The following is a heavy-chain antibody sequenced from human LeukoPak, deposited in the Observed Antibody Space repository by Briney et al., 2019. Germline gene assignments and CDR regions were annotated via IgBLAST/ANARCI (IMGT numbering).Heavy chain of an antibody. V-gene: IGHV4-34*01. CDR1: GGSFSGYY. Sequence: SETLSLTCAVDGGSFSGYYWSWIRQPPGKGLEWIGEINHSGRTNYNPSLKSRVTISVDTSKNQFSLKLSSVTAADTAVYYCGREYGGNSDGLDYWGQGTLVTVSS. D-gene: IGHD4-23*01. CDR3: GREYGGNSDGLDY. J-gene: IGHJ4*02. CDR2: INHSGRT.